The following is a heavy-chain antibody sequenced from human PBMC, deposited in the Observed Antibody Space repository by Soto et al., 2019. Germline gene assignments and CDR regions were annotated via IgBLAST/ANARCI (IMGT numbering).Heavy chain of an antibody. Sequence: QVQLVQSGAEVKKPGSSVKVSCKASGGTFSSYTISWVRQAPGQGLEWMGRIIPILGIANYAQKFQGRVTITAEKSTSTAYMELSSLRSEDTAVYYCARDGGYCSGGSCYNWFDPWGQGTLVTVSS. D-gene: IGHD2-15*01. V-gene: IGHV1-69*08. CDR3: ARDGGYCSGGSCYNWFDP. CDR2: IIPILGIA. J-gene: IGHJ5*02. CDR1: GGTFSSYT.